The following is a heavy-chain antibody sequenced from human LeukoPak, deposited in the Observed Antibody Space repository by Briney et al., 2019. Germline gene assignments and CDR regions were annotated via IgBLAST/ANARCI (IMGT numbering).Heavy chain of an antibody. CDR3: ARDLYSQY. V-gene: IGHV3-53*01. CDR1: GFTVSSNY. J-gene: IGHJ4*02. D-gene: IGHD2-21*01. Sequence: GGSLRLSCAASGFTVSSNYMSWVRQAPGKGLEWVSVIYSGGSTYYADSVKGRFTISRDNAKNSLSLQMNSLRAEDTAVYYCARDLYSQYWGQGTLVTVSS. CDR2: IYSGGST.